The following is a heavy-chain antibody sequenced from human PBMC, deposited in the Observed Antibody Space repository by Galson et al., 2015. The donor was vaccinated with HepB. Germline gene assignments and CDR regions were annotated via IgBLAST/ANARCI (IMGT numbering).Heavy chain of an antibody. V-gene: IGHV1-8*01. Sequence: SVTVSCKASGYTFTSYDFNWMRQASGQGLEWMGWMNPNSGDTGFAQKFQGRLTLTRNTSISTAYMELSSLKSEDTAVYYCARNLAKTGDFDYWGQGTLVTVSS. CDR1: GYTFTSYD. CDR2: MNPNSGDT. CDR3: ARNLAKTGDFDY. D-gene: IGHD5-12*01. J-gene: IGHJ4*02.